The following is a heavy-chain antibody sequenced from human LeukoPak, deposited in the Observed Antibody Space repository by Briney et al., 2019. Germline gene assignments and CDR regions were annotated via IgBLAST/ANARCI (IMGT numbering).Heavy chain of an antibody. CDR3: AKGDGGGDCYSCYYYYYMDV. V-gene: IGHV3-30*02. Sequence: PGGSLRLSCAASGFTFSSYEMNWVRQAPGKGLEWVAFIRYDGSNKYYADSVKGRFTISRDNSKSTLYLQMNSLRAEDTAVYYCAKGDGGGDCYSCYYYYYMDVWGKGTTVTISS. CDR1: GFTFSSYE. CDR2: IRYDGSNK. D-gene: IGHD2-21*02. J-gene: IGHJ6*03.